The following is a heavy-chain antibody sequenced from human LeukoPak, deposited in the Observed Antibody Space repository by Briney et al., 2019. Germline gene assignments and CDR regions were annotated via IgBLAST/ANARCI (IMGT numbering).Heavy chain of an antibody. Sequence: GGSLRLSCAASGFSVSNNYMSWVRQVPGKGLEWVANINRDGSGKFYLPSVRGRFTISKDDAEDSLYLQMDSLRPEDTAIYYCARVEYTGNGNLYWGQGTLVTVSS. CDR1: GFSVSNNY. D-gene: IGHD2-8*02. V-gene: IGHV3-7*01. CDR3: ARVEYTGNGNLY. CDR2: INRDGSGK. J-gene: IGHJ4*02.